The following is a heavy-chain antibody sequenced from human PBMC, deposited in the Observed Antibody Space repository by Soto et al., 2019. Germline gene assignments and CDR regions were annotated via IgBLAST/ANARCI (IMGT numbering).Heavy chain of an antibody. J-gene: IGHJ4*02. CDR2: ISGSGGGT. CDR1: GVTFSSYV. Sequence: PGGSLRLSCAASGVTFSSYVMSGVRQAPGKGLEWVSAISGSGGGTYYADSVKGRFTISRDNSKNTLYLQMNSLRAEDTAVYYCAKIPYDSSGYYYSDYWGQGTLVTVSS. CDR3: AKIPYDSSGYYYSDY. D-gene: IGHD3-22*01. V-gene: IGHV3-23*01.